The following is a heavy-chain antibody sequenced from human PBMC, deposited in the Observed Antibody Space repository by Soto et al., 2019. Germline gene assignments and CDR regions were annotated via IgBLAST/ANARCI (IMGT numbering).Heavy chain of an antibody. D-gene: IGHD3-3*01. CDR1: GFTVGSSA. Sequence: EVRLLESGGGLVQPGGSLRLSCAASGFTVGSSAMTWVRQAPGKGLEWISSLSGDGKATYYADSVKGRFTISRDISKNTLFLQMDSLRVEDTAIYFCARITRSWGQGTRVTVSS. V-gene: IGHV3-23*01. CDR3: ARITRS. J-gene: IGHJ5*02. CDR2: LSGDGKAT.